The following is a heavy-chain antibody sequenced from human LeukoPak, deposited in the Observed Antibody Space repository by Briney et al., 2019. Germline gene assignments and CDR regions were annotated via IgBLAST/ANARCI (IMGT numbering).Heavy chain of an antibody. D-gene: IGHD1-26*01. CDR3: AGELSGSYRY. J-gene: IGHJ4*02. CDR2: INPNSGGT. V-gene: IGHV1-2*06. Sequence: ASVNVSCKASGYTFTGYYMHWVRQAPGQGLEWMGRINPNSGGTNYAQKFQGRVTMTRDTSISTAYMELSRLRSDDTAVYYCAGELSGSYRYWGQGTLVTVSS. CDR1: GYTFTGYY.